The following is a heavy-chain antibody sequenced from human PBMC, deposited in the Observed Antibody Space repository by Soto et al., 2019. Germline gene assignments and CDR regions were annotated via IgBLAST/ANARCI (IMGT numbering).Heavy chain of an antibody. CDR2: ISYDGSNK. V-gene: IGHV3-30*18. CDR1: GFTFSSYG. D-gene: IGHD6-13*01. CDR3: AKDQGQLVPADY. J-gene: IGHJ4*02. Sequence: QVQLVESGGGVVQPGRSLRLSCAASGFTFSSYGMHWVRQAPGKGLEWVAVISYDGSNKYYADSVKGRFTISRDNSKNTLYLQMNSLRAEDMAVYYCAKDQGQLVPADYWGQGTLVTVSS.